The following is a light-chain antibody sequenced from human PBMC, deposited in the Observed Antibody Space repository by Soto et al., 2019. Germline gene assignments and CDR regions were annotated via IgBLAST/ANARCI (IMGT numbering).Light chain of an antibody. CDR3: QQYNNWPS. CDR1: QTVSRN. V-gene: IGKV3-15*01. J-gene: IGKJ5*01. CDR2: DIS. Sequence: EVVMTQPPATLSVSPGERATLSFRASQTVSRNLAWYQQRPGQAPRLLIYDISNRATGVPARFSGSGSETEFTLTIRSLQSEDFAVYFCQQYNNWPSFGQGTRLEIK.